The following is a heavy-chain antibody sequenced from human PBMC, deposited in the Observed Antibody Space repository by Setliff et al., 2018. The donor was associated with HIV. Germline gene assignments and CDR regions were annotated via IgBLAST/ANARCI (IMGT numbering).Heavy chain of an antibody. D-gene: IGHD2-21*02. V-gene: IGHV4-34*01. Sequence: SETLSLTCAVYGGSFSGYSWIWIRQPPGKGLEWIGEINHSGSANYNPSLKSRVTISVDTSKNQFSLKLTSVTAADTAVYYCARQGNIVVVTSFDYWGQGTLVTVSS. CDR1: GGSFSGYS. CDR2: INHSGSA. J-gene: IGHJ4*02. CDR3: ARQGNIVVVTSFDY.